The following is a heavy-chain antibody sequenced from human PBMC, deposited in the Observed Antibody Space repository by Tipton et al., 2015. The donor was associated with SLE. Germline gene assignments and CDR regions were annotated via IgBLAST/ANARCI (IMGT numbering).Heavy chain of an antibody. J-gene: IGHJ3*02. Sequence: GSLRLSCVASGFTFSSYNMNWVRQAPGKGLEWVSYISTTGNTIYYADSVKGRFTISRDNAKNSLFLQMNSLRAEDTAVYYCARTLGAIAHTVYDAFDIWGQGKMVTVSS. CDR2: ISTTGNTI. D-gene: IGHD1-26*01. CDR1: GFTFSSYN. CDR3: ARTLGAIAHTVYDAFDI. V-gene: IGHV3-48*01.